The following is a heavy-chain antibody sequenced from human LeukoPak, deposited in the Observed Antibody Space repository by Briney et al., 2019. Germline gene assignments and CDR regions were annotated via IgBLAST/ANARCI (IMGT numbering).Heavy chain of an antibody. Sequence: SETLSLTCTVSGGSIRGSSYYWGWIRQPPGKGLEYIGSIHYSGSTYYNPSLKSRVTISVDTSKNQFSLKLSSVTAADTAVYYCARDVNYFDYWGQGTLVTVSS. CDR3: ARDVNYFDY. CDR1: GGSIRGSSYY. V-gene: IGHV4-39*07. J-gene: IGHJ4*02. CDR2: IHYSGST.